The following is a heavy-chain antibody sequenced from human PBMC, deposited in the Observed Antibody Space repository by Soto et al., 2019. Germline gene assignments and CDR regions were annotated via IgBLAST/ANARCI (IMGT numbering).Heavy chain of an antibody. CDR1: GDSISDYFY. J-gene: IGHJ4*02. CDR3: AREVRGGFTGIFDQ. Sequence: QVQLQGSGPGQVKPSETLSLTYTVSGDSISDYFYWSWIRQPAGKGLEWIGRIYTDGTTKYNPSPKSRVTPSLDKSKNQFYLRLSSVTAADTAVYYFAREVRGGFTGIFDQWGRGSRVTVSS. D-gene: IGHD2-15*01. V-gene: IGHV4-4*07. CDR2: IYTDGTT.